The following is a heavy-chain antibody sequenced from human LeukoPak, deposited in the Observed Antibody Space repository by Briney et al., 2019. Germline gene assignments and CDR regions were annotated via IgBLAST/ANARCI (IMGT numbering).Heavy chain of an antibody. CDR2: INQDGTEK. CDR1: GFTLSVYW. Sequence: PGGSLRLSCAASGFTLSVYWMSWVRQAPGNGLEWVASINQDGTEKYYVDSVKGRFTISRDNAKNSLYLQMNSLRAEDTAVYYCAREEIWGQGTLVTVSS. CDR3: AREEI. V-gene: IGHV3-7*01. J-gene: IGHJ4*02.